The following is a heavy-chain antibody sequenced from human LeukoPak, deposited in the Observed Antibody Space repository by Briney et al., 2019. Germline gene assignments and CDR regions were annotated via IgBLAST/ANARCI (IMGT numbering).Heavy chain of an antibody. J-gene: IGHJ3*02. CDR3: ARVLRYFDWLLRGSAFDI. CDR2: IYYSGST. V-gene: IGHV4-39*07. Sequence: SETLSLTCTVSGGSISSSSYYWGWIRQPPGKGLEWIGSIYYSGSTNYNPSLKSRVTISVDTSKNQFSLKLSSVTAADTAVYYCARVLRYFDWLLRGSAFDIWGQGTMVTVSS. CDR1: GGSISSSSYY. D-gene: IGHD3-9*01.